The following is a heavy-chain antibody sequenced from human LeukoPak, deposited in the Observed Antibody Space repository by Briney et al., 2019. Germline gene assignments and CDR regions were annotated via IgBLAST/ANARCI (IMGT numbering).Heavy chain of an antibody. V-gene: IGHV3-53*01. CDR3: ARVGPRQLYGDYVLSLDY. CDR1: GFTVSSNY. CDR2: IYSGGST. D-gene: IGHD4-17*01. J-gene: IGHJ4*02. Sequence: GGSLRLSCAASGFTVSSNYMSWVRQAPGKGLEWVSVIYSGGSTYYADSVKGRFTISRDNSKNTLYLQMNSLRAEDTAVYYCARVGPRQLYGDYVLSLDYWGQGTLVTVSS.